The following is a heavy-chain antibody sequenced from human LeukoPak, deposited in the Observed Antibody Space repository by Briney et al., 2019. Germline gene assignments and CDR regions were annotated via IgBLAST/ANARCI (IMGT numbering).Heavy chain of an antibody. CDR1: GFTLSSYA. CDR3: AKSHYYRSGTIDY. J-gene: IGHJ4*02. CDR2: VSASGDST. Sequence: PGGSLRLSCAASGFTLSSYAMSWVRQPPRKGLAWISTVSASGDSTSYADSVNGRFTLSRDNSKNALYLQVNSLRADDAALYYCAKSHYYRSGTIDYWGQGTLVTVSS. V-gene: IGHV3-23*01. D-gene: IGHD3-10*01.